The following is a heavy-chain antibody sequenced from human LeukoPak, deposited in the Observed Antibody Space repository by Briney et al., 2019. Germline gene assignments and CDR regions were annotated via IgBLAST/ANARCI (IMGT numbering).Heavy chain of an antibody. CDR2: IYYSGST. J-gene: IGHJ4*02. V-gene: IGHV4-34*01. CDR1: GGSFSGYY. Sequence: SETLSLTCAVYGGSFSGYYWSWIRQPPGKGLEWIGSIYYSGSTYYNPSLKSRVTISVDTSKNQFSLKLSSVTAADTAVYYCARAALRTPLTYFDYWGQGTLVTVSS. D-gene: IGHD5-12*01. CDR3: ARAALRTPLTYFDY.